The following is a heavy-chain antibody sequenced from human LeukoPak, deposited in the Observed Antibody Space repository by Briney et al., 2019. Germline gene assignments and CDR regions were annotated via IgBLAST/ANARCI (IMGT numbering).Heavy chain of an antibody. CDR3: ARVRSRPRYCSGGSCFGFDY. V-gene: IGHV1-2*02. J-gene: IGHJ4*02. CDR1: GYTFTGYY. CDR2: INPNSGGT. D-gene: IGHD2-15*01. Sequence: ASVKVSCTASGYTFTGYYMHWVRQAPGQGLEWMGWINPNSGGTNYAQKFQGRVTMTRDTSISTAYMELSRLRSDDTAVYYCARVRSRPRYCSGGSCFGFDYWGQGTLVTVSS.